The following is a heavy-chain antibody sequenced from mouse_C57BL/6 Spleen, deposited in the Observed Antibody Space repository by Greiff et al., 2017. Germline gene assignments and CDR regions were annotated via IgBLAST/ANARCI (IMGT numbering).Heavy chain of an antibody. CDR2: ISYDGSN. CDR3: AREGTVVAPFAY. Sequence: EVQVVESGPGLVKPSPSLSLTCSVTGYSITSGYYWNWIRQFPGNKLEWMGYISYDGSNNYNPSLKNRISITRDTSKNQFFLKLNSVTTEDTATYYCAREGTVVAPFAYWGQGTLVTVSA. CDR1: GYSITSGYY. D-gene: IGHD1-1*01. V-gene: IGHV3-6*01. J-gene: IGHJ3*01.